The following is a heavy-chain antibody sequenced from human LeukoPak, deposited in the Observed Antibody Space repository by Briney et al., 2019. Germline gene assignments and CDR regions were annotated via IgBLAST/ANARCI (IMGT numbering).Heavy chain of an antibody. CDR2: IYYSGST. D-gene: IGHD6-19*01. Sequence: SETLSLTCTVSGGSISSYYWSWIRQPPGKGLEWIGYIYYSGSTNYNPSLKSRVTISVDTSKNQFPLKLSSVTAADTAVYYCASFIAVAGTHYFDYWGQGTLVTVSS. CDR3: ASFIAVAGTHYFDY. V-gene: IGHV4-59*01. J-gene: IGHJ4*02. CDR1: GGSISSYY.